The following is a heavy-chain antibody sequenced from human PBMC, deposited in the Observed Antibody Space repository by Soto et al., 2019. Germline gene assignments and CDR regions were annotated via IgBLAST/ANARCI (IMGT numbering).Heavy chain of an antibody. J-gene: IGHJ4*02. V-gene: IGHV1-69*13. CDR1: GGTFSSCA. Sequence: WASVKVSCKASGGTFSSCAISWVRQAPGQGLEWMGGIIPIFGTANYAQKFQGRVTVTADESTSTAYMELSSLRSEDTAVYYCARDQVSYYDSSGYRFDYWGQGTLVTVSS. CDR2: IIPIFGTA. D-gene: IGHD3-22*01. CDR3: ARDQVSYYDSSGYRFDY.